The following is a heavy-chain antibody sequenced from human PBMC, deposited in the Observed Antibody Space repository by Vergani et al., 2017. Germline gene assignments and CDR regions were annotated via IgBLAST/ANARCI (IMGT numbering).Heavy chain of an antibody. D-gene: IGHD2-21*02. CDR2: IYYSGST. CDR1: GGSISSSSYY. J-gene: IGHJ4*02. V-gene: IGHV4-39*07. CDR3: ARDGGDRVSPQDY. Sequence: QLQLQESGPGLVKPSETLSLTCTVSGGSISSSSYYWGWIRQPPGKGLEWIGSIYYSGSTYYNPSLKSRVTISVDTSKNQFSLKLSSVTAADTAVYYCARDGGDRVSPQDYWGQGTLVTVSS.